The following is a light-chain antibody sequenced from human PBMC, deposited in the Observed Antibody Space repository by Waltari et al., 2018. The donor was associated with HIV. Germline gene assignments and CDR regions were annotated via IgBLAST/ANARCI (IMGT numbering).Light chain of an antibody. Sequence: SYDLTQPPSVSVSPGQTARISCSGDALSKEYTFWHQQKPGQAPLLLIYKDTERASGIPERFSGSTSGRIVTLTIYDVEPDDEADYYCQSAGGSGTYRFGGGTKLTVL. CDR2: KDT. CDR3: QSAGGSGTYR. J-gene: IGLJ2*01. CDR1: ALSKEY. V-gene: IGLV3-25*03.